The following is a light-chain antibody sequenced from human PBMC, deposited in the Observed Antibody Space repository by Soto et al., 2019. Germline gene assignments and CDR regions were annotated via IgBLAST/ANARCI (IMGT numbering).Light chain of an antibody. J-gene: IGKJ3*01. Sequence: DIQMTQSPSSLSASVGDRVTITCQASQDISNYLNWYQQKPGKAPKLLIYDASNLETGVPSRFSGSGSGTDFTFTISSLQPEDIATYYCQQYDNLPFTFGPGTKWISN. CDR3: QQYDNLPFT. CDR2: DAS. V-gene: IGKV1-33*01. CDR1: QDISNY.